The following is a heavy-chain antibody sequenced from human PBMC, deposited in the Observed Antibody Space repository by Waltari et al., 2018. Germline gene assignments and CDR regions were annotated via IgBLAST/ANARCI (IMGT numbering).Heavy chain of an antibody. CDR3: ARVGGTIFGVVIIESGVWFDP. CDR2: MNPNSGNT. V-gene: IGHV1-8*01. CDR1: GYTFTSYD. D-gene: IGHD3-3*01. J-gene: IGHJ5*02. Sequence: QVQLVQSGAEVKKPGASVKVSCKASGYTFTSYDITWVRKATGQGLGWMGWMNPNSGNTGYAQKCHGRVTMTRNTSISTAYMELSSLRSEDTAVYYCARVGGTIFGVVIIESGVWFDPWGQGTLVTVSS.